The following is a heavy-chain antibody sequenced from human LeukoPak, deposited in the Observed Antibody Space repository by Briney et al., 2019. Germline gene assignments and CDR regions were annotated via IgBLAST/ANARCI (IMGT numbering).Heavy chain of an antibody. CDR1: GGTFSSYA. V-gene: IGHV1-69*01. CDR2: IIPIFGTA. J-gene: IGHJ6*03. CDR3: ARSRGHYGSGSYSYYYYYYMDV. Sequence: GSSVKVSCKAPGGTFSSYAISWVRQAPRQGLEWMGGIIPIFGTANYAQKFQGRVTITADESTSTAYMELSSLRSEDTAVYYCARSRGHYGSGSYSYYYYYYMDVWGKGTTVTISS. D-gene: IGHD3-10*01.